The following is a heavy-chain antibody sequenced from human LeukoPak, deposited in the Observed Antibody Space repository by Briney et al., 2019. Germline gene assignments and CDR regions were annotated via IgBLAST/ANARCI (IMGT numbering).Heavy chain of an antibody. V-gene: IGHV4-59*07. Sequence: SDTLSLTCTVSGDSISSYYWSWIRQPPGKGLEYIGYIYYSGSTNYNPSLKSRVTISVDTSRNHFSLKLSSVTAADTAVYYCARNRLATSGTAPVYYYYGMDVWGQGTTVTVSS. CDR1: GDSISSYY. CDR2: IYYSGST. J-gene: IGHJ6*02. CDR3: ARNRLATSGTAPVYYYYGMDV. D-gene: IGHD1-26*01.